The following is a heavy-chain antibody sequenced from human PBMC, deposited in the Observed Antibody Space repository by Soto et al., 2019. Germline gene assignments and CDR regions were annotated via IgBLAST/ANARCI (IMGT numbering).Heavy chain of an antibody. CDR2: IVVGSGNT. CDR3: AASSGYTFGLPSVFDR. CDR1: GFTFTRSA. Sequence: GASVQVSFKASGFTFTRSAVQWVRQARGQRLERIGWIVVGSGNTKYAQEFQERVTITRDTSTSTVYMERTSLRSEDTAVYPCAASSGYTFGLPSVFDRWGQGTLVTVSS. D-gene: IGHD3-22*01. V-gene: IGHV1-58*01. J-gene: IGHJ4*02.